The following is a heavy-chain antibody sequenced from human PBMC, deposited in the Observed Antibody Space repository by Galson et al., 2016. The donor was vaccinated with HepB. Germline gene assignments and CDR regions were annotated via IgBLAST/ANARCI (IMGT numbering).Heavy chain of an antibody. Sequence: SLRLSCAASGFTFGSYAMHWVRQAPGKGVEYVSSISSNGDSTYYTDSVKGRLSISRDNSKNTLNLQMSSLRAEDTAVYYCARVRSSWYYFDYWGQGTLVTVSS. V-gene: IGHV3-64D*06. CDR1: GFTFGSYA. CDR3: ARVRSSWYYFDY. CDR2: ISSNGDST. J-gene: IGHJ4*02. D-gene: IGHD6-13*01.